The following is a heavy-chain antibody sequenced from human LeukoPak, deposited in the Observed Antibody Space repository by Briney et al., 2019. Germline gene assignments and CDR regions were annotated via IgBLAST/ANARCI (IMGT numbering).Heavy chain of an antibody. CDR2: ISYDGSNK. CDR3: AKDTAMGLGYFDD. D-gene: IGHD5-18*01. J-gene: IGHJ4*02. CDR1: GFTFSSYG. Sequence: GRSLRLSCAASGFTFSSYGMHWVRQAPGKGLEWVAVISYDGSNKYYADSVKGRFTISRDNSKNTLYLQMNSLRAEDTAVYYCAKDTAMGLGYFDDWGQGTLVTVSS. V-gene: IGHV3-30*18.